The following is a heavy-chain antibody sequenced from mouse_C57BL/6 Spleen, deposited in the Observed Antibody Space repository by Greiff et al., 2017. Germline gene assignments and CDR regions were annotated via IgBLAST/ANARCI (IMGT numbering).Heavy chain of an antibody. CDR1: GYTFTSYW. V-gene: IGHV1-69*01. Sequence: QVQLQQPGAELVMPGASVKLSCKASGYTFTSYWMHWVKQRPGQGLGWIGEIDPSDSYTNYNHKFKGKSTLTVDKSSSTAYMQRSSLTSEDSAVYYCARGGKGYFDVWGTGTTVTVSS. CDR2: IDPSDSYT. J-gene: IGHJ1*03. CDR3: ARGGKGYFDV.